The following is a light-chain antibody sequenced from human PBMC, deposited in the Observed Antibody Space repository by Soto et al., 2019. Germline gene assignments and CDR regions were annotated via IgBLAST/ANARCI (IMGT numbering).Light chain of an antibody. J-gene: IGKJ1*01. CDR1: QSISNW. Sequence: QVTQSPSTVSASLRDRVTITCRASQSISNWLAWYQQKRGKAPSLLIYDASTLARGVPSRFSGSGSGTDYILTITNLQPEDVATYYCQSYINYSTFGQGTEVHI. V-gene: IGKV1-5*01. CDR2: DAS. CDR3: QSYINYST.